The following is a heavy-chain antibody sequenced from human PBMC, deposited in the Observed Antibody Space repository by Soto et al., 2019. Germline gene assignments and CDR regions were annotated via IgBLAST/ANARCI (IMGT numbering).Heavy chain of an antibody. Sequence: QVQLVQSGAEVKKPGASVKVSCRASGYAFSNYAIYWVRQAPGQRLEWMGWINPGTGDTKYSQKFQGRVTITRDTSASTAYMDLSSLRSADTAVYYCARDQGYCSGGSCFLWYCDLWGRGTLVTVSS. V-gene: IGHV1-3*01. CDR3: ARDQGYCSGGSCFLWYCDL. J-gene: IGHJ2*01. CDR2: INPGTGDT. D-gene: IGHD2-15*01. CDR1: GYAFSNYA.